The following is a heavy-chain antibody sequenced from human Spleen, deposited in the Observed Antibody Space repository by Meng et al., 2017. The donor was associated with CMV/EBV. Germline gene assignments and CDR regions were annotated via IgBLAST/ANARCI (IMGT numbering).Heavy chain of an antibody. CDR2: IYYTGSI. V-gene: IGHV4-61*01. Sequence: SETLSLTCTVSGGSVSSGSYYWSWIRQPPGKGLEWIGYIYYTGSITYNPSLKSRVTMSVDTSKSQFSLKLSSVTAADTAVYYCAKGHYDTSGYYYGPWFDPWGQGTLVTVSS. CDR1: GGSVSSGSYY. CDR3: AKGHYDTSGYYYGPWFDP. J-gene: IGHJ5*02. D-gene: IGHD3-22*01.